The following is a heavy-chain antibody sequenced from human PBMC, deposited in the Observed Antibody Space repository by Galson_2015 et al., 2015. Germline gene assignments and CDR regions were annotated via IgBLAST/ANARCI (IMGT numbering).Heavy chain of an antibody. CDR2: ISSSSTYI. CDR1: GLTFSSYR. V-gene: IGHV3-21*01. J-gene: IGHJ6*02. Sequence: SLRLSCAASGLTFSSYRLNWVRQAPGKGLEWVSFISSSSTYIYYADSVKGRFTISRDNAKNSLYLQMNSLRVEDTAVYYCARADSGITFGGVIPLGMDVWGQGTTVTVSS. CDR3: ARADSGITFGGVIPLGMDV. D-gene: IGHD3-16*02.